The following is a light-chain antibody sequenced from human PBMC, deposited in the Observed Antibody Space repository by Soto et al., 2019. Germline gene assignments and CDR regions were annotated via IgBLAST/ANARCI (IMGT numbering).Light chain of an antibody. CDR2: DAS. CDR1: HAITSL. J-gene: IGKJ3*01. V-gene: IGKV1-33*01. Sequence: DIQMTQSPSSLSASVGDRVTITCQTSHAITSLLNWYQHKPGTAPKLLIYDASNLEAGVPTRFSRSGAGTLFTSTISMLPPEDVAYYYCQHCDYLPIFGPGTTVDFK. CDR3: QHCDYLPI.